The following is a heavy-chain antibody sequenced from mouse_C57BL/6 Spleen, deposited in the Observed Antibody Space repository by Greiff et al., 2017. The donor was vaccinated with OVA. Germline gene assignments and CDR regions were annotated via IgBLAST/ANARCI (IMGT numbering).Heavy chain of an antibody. J-gene: IGHJ3*01. CDR3: ARSDYSNYPWFAY. CDR2: IDPSDSET. CDR1: GYTFTSYW. D-gene: IGHD2-5*01. Sequence: VKLQQPGAELVRPGSSVKLSCKASGYTFTSYWMHWVKQRPIQGLEWIGNIDPSDSETHYNQKFKDKATLTVDKSSSTAYMQLSSLTSEDSAVYYCARSDYSNYPWFAYWGQGTLVTVSA. V-gene: IGHV1-52*01.